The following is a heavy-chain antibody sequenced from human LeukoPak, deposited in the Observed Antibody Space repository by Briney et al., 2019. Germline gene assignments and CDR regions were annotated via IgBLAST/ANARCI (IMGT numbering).Heavy chain of an antibody. Sequence: PGGSLRLSCAASGFTFSSYAMSWVRQAPGKGLEWVSYISSSGSTIYYADSVKGRFTISRDNAKNSLYLQMNSLRAEDTAVYYCARDFFPRPFDYWGQGTLVTVSS. CDR2: ISSSGSTI. CDR1: GFTFSSYA. V-gene: IGHV3-48*04. J-gene: IGHJ4*02. CDR3: ARDFFPRPFDY. D-gene: IGHD2/OR15-2a*01.